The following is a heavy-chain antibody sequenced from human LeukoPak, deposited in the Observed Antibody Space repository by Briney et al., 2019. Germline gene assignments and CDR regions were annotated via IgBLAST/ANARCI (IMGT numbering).Heavy chain of an antibody. J-gene: IGHJ4*02. CDR3: ARVLYDTKTFDY. CDR1: GYSISSGYY. CDR2: IYSTGDA. V-gene: IGHV4-38-2*01. Sequence: SETLSFTCDVSGYSISSGYYWAWIRQTPGKGLQYIGMIYSTGDAYYSPSLKSRVTMSVDTSKNQFSLQLTSVTGADTAIYYCARVLYDTKTFDYWGQGTLVTVSS. D-gene: IGHD3-16*01.